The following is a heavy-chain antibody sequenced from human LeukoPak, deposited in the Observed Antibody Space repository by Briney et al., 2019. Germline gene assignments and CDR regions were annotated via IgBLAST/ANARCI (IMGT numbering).Heavy chain of an antibody. CDR1: GYSISSGYY. CDR2: IYHSGST. J-gene: IGHJ4*02. Sequence: PSETLSLTCAVSGYSISSGYYWDWIRQPPGKGLEWIGNIYHSGSTYKNPSLKSRVTISLDTSKNQFSLKLSSVTAADTAMYYCARLSGAPVRHPIYHFDYWGQGTLVTVSS. D-gene: IGHD2-2*02. CDR3: ARLSGAPVRHPIYHFDY. V-gene: IGHV4-38-2*01.